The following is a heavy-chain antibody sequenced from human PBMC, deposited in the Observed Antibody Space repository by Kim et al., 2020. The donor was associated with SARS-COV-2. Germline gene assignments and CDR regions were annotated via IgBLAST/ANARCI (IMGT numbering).Heavy chain of an antibody. CDR3: ARGGIAAAGPTFDY. J-gene: IGHJ4*02. V-gene: IGHV4-4*02. CDR1: GGSISSSNW. CDR2: IYHSGST. D-gene: IGHD6-13*01. Sequence: SETLSPTCAVSGGSISSSNWWSWVRQPPGKGLEWIGEIYHSGSTNYNPSLKSRVTISVDKSKNQFSLKLSSVTAADTAVYYCARGGIAAAGPTFDYWGQGTLVTVSS.